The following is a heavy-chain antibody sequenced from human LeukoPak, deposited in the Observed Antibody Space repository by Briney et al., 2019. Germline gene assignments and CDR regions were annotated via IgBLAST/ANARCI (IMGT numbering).Heavy chain of an antibody. CDR1: GFTFSSYS. J-gene: IGHJ6*03. CDR2: ISSSSSYI. Sequence: PGGSLRLSCAASGFTFSSYSMNWVRQAPGKGLEWVSSISSSSSYIYYADSVKGRFTISRDNAKNSLYLQMNSLRAEDTAVYYCARGIFSHYYYYYYMDVWGKGTTVTVSS. V-gene: IGHV3-21*01. CDR3: ARGIFSHYYYYYYMDV.